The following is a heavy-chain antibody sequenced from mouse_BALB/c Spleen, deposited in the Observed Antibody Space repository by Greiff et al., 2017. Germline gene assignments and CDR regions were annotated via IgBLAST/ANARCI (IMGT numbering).Heavy chain of an antibody. Sequence: EVMLVESGGGLVKPGGSLKLSCAASGFTFSSYAMSWVRQTPEKRLEWVASISSGGSTYYPDSVKGRFTISRDNARNILYLQMSSLRSEDTAMYYCARGDYGYYYWGQGTTPTVSS. CDR2: ISSGGST. CDR3: ARGDYGYYY. J-gene: IGHJ2*01. V-gene: IGHV5-6-5*01. CDR1: GFTFSSYA. D-gene: IGHD1-2*01.